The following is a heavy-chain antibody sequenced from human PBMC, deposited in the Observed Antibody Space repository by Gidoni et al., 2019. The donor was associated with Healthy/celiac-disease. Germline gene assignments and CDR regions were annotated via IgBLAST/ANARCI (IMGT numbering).Heavy chain of an antibody. J-gene: IGHJ3*02. CDR3: ARGPYCSSTSCHGDDAFDI. CDR2: IYYSGST. Sequence: QVQLQESGPGLVKPSQTLSLTCPVSGGSISRGGYYWSWIRQHPGKGLEWIGYIYYSGSTYYNPSLKSRVTISVDTSKNQFSLKLSSVTAADTAVYYCARGPYCSSTSCHGDDAFDIWGQGTMVTVSS. V-gene: IGHV4-31*03. D-gene: IGHD2-2*01. CDR1: GGSISRGGYY.